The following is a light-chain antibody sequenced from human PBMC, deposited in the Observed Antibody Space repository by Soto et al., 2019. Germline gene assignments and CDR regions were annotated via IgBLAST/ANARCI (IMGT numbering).Light chain of an antibody. CDR3: SSYTSRSTRVV. CDR1: SSDVGGYHY. J-gene: IGLJ2*01. V-gene: IGLV2-14*01. Sequence: QSVLTQPASVSGSPGQSITISCTGTSSDVGGYHYVSWFQQHPGKAPKLMIYEVSNRPSGVSHRFSGSKSGNTASLTISGLQAEDEADYYCSSYTSRSTRVVFGGGTKLTVL. CDR2: EVS.